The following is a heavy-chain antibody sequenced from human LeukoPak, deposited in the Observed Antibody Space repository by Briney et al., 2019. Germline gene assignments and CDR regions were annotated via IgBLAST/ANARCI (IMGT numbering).Heavy chain of an antibody. CDR1: GFTFSSYG. D-gene: IGHD6-13*01. J-gene: IGHJ4*02. V-gene: IGHV3-30*18. CDR3: AKVTTGIAAAGIDC. CDR2: ASYDGSEK. Sequence: AGGSLRLSCAASGFTFSSYGMHWVRQAPGKGLEWVAAASYDGSEKYYADTVKGRFTISRDSSKNTLYLQMNSLRVDDTAVYFCAKVTTGIAAAGIDCWGQGTLVIVSS.